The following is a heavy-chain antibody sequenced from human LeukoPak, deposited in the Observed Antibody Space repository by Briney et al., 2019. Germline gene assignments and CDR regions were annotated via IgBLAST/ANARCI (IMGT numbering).Heavy chain of an antibody. V-gene: IGHV1-69*01. J-gene: IGHJ5*02. CDR3: ARVLYRCSSTSCYVMMGEAFDP. Sequence: SVKVSCKASGGTFSSYAISWVRQAPGQGLEWMGGIIPIFGTANYAQKFQGRVTITADESTSTAYMEMSSLRSEDTAVYYCARVLYRCSSTSCYVMMGEAFDPWGQGTLVTVSS. CDR1: GGTFSSYA. CDR2: IIPIFGTA. D-gene: IGHD2-2*01.